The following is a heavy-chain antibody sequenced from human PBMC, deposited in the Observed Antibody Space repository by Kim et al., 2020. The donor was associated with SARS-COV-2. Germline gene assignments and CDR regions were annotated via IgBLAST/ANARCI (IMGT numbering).Heavy chain of an antibody. D-gene: IGHD4-17*01. Sequence: ASVKVSCKASGYTFTSYYMHWVRQAPGQGLEWMGIINPSGGSTSYAQKFQGRVTMTRDTSTSTVYMELSSLRSEDTAVYYCARDGRMRSATVTTAGRYYYHGMDVWGQGTTVTVSS. CDR2: INPSGGST. CDR1: GYTFTSYY. V-gene: IGHV1-46*01. CDR3: ARDGRMRSATVTTAGRYYYHGMDV. J-gene: IGHJ6*02.